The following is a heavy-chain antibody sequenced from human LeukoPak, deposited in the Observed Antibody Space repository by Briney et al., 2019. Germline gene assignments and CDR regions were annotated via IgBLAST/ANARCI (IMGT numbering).Heavy chain of an antibody. CDR2: IDSSGGYM. CDR1: GFTFNTYS. CDR3: AKDQGYSYGYVSY. Sequence: GGSLRLSCEASGFTFNTYSMNWARQAPGKGLEWVSSIDSSGGYMFYADSVKGRFIISRDNAKDSLYLQMNSLRPKETAVYYCAKDQGYSYGYVSYWGQGTLVTVSS. J-gene: IGHJ4*02. V-gene: IGHV3-21*06. D-gene: IGHD5-18*01.